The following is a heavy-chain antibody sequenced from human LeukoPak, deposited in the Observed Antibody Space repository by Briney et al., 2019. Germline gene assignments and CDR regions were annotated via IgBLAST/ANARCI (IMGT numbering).Heavy chain of an antibody. J-gene: IGHJ4*02. CDR1: GFTFSSYW. V-gene: IGHV3-74*01. D-gene: IGHD3-9*01. Sequence: GGSLRLSCAASGFTFSSYWMHWVRQAPGKGLVWVSRFNSDGRNTRYADSVKGRFTISRAKAKKTPYLQMNSLSAEDTAVYYCTREFSGDYDILTDYYEGNSFDYWGQGTLVTVSS. CDR3: TREFSGDYDILTDYYEGNSFDY. CDR2: FNSDGRNT.